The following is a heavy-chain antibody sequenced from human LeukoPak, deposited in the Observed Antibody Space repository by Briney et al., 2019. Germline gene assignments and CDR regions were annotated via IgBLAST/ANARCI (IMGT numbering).Heavy chain of an antibody. CDR2: ISGSGGST. J-gene: IGHJ4*02. Sequence: PGGSLRLSCAASGFTFISYAMSWVRQAPGKGLEWVSAISGSGGSTYYADSVKGRFTISRDNSKNTLYLQMNSLRAEDTAVYYCAAFGIAAAGTTGYWGQGTLVTVSS. CDR3: AAFGIAAAGTTGY. V-gene: IGHV3-23*01. D-gene: IGHD6-13*01. CDR1: GFTFISYA.